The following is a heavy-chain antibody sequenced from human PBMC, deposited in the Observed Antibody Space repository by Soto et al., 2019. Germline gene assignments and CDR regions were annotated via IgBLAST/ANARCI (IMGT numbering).Heavy chain of an antibody. CDR1: GYTFTISH. D-gene: IGHD3-3*01. V-gene: IGHV1-46*01. J-gene: IGHJ4*02. Sequence: QVQLVQSGAEVKEPGASVKVSCKASGYTFTISHMHWLRQAPGQGLEWMAIIHPVAADIRYAQKFQGRLTTHADTSTSTMYMELSSLRPEDTAVYYCARDSGCWSVDYWGQGTLVTVSS. CDR2: IHPVAADI. CDR3: ARDSGCWSVDY.